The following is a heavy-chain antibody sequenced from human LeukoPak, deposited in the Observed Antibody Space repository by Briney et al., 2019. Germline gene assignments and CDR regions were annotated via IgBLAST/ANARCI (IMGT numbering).Heavy chain of an antibody. Sequence: GGSLRLSCAASGLXFSSYWIHWVRQAPGKGLVWVSSINSDGSNTMYADSVKGRFTISRDNAKDTLYLQMNSPRAEDTAVYYCARLPTGSSLHYWGQGTLVTVSS. CDR2: INSDGSNT. J-gene: IGHJ4*02. V-gene: IGHV3-74*03. CDR3: ARLPTGSSLHY. D-gene: IGHD6-6*01. CDR1: GLXFSSYW.